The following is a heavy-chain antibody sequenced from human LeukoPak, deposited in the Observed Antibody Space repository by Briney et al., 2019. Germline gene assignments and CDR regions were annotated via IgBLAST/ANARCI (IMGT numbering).Heavy chain of an antibody. CDR2: IYYSGST. D-gene: IGHD1-7*01. J-gene: IGHJ4*02. CDR1: GGSISSYY. Sequence: PSETLSLTCTVSGGSISSYYWSWIQQPPRKGLEWIGYIYYSGSTSYNPSLKSRVTISVDTSKNQFPLTLSSVTAADTAVYYCARPLTGTTLIFDYWGQGTLVTVSS. CDR3: ARPLTGTTLIFDY. V-gene: IGHV4-59*01.